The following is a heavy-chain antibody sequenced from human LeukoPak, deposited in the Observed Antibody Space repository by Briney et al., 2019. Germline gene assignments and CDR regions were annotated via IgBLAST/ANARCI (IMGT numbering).Heavy chain of an antibody. D-gene: IGHD2-8*01. V-gene: IGHV3-30*01. J-gene: IGHJ4*02. CDR1: GFTFTNYA. CDR2: ISYDGTNI. Sequence: PGRSLRLSCAASGFTFTNYAIQWVRQAPGKGLEWVAVISYDGTNIYHGDSVKGRFTISRDNSKNTVYLQMNNLRAEDTAVYHCARGLTNFDASSPPVYWGQGTLVTVSS. CDR3: ARGLTNFDASSPPVY.